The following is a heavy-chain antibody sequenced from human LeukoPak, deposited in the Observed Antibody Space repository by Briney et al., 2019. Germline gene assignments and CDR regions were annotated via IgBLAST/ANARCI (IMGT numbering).Heavy chain of an antibody. CDR3: ARDRGYTYGYKSFGFDR. Sequence: PSQTLSLTCSVSGDSISSGYYWGWIRQPPGKGLEWIGSIYHSGSTYYNPSLKSRVTISVDTSKNQCSLKLSSVTAADTAVYYCARDRGYTYGYKSFGFDRWGQGTLVAVSS. CDR1: GDSISSGYY. J-gene: IGHJ5*02. V-gene: IGHV4-38-2*02. D-gene: IGHD5-18*01. CDR2: IYHSGST.